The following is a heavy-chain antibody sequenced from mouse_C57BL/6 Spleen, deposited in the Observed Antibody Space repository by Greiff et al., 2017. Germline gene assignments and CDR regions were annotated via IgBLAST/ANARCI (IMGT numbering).Heavy chain of an antibody. D-gene: IGHD1-1*01. CDR2: ISSGGSYT. CDR3: ARQGYGSSFYFDY. V-gene: IGHV5-6*01. CDR1: GFTFSSYG. J-gene: IGHJ2*01. Sequence: EVKLMESGGDLVKPGGSLKLSCAASGFTFSSYGMSWVRQTPDKRLEWVATISSGGSYTYYPDSVKGRFTISRDHAKNTLYLQMSSLKSEDTAMYYCARQGYGSSFYFDYWGQGTTLTVSS.